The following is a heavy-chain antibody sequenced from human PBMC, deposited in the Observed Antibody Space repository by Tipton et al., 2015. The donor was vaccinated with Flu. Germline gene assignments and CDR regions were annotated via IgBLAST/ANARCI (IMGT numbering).Heavy chain of an antibody. J-gene: IGHJ3*02. Sequence: SLRLSCAASGFTFSSYWMSWVRQAPGKGLEWVSVIYSSDSTSYADSVRGRFTLSRDNSRNTLYLQMNNLRVEDTAVYYCAKRYCSSTTCYTPDALAIWGQGTRVTVSS. V-gene: IGHV3-53*01. CDR1: GFTFSSYW. CDR3: AKRYCSSTTCYTPDALAI. CDR2: IYSSDST. D-gene: IGHD2-2*02.